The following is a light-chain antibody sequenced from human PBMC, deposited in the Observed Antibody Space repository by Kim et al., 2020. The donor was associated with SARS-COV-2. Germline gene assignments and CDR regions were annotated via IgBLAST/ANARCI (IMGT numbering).Light chain of an antibody. V-gene: IGKV1-33*01. CDR2: EAS. CDR3: QQNDNLPLT. J-gene: IGKJ4*01. CDR1: QDISNY. Sequence: DIQMTQSPSSLSASVGDRVTITCQASQDISNYLNWYQQKPGKAPKLLMYEASNLETGVSSRFSGSGSGTDFTFTISSLQPEDIATYYCQQNDNLPLTFGGGTKVAIK.